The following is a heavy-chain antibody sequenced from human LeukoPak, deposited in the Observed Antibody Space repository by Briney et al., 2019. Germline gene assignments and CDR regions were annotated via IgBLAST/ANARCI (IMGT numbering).Heavy chain of an antibody. J-gene: IGHJ6*02. CDR2: INPNSGGT. D-gene: IGHD3-10*01. V-gene: IGHV1-2*04. Sequence: ASVKVSCKASGYTFTGYYMHWVRQAPGQGLEWMGWINPNSGGTNYAQKFQGWVTTTRDTSISTAYMELSRLRSDDTAVYYCARGSLWFGELYYGMDVWGQGTTVTVSS. CDR1: GYTFTGYY. CDR3: ARGSLWFGELYYGMDV.